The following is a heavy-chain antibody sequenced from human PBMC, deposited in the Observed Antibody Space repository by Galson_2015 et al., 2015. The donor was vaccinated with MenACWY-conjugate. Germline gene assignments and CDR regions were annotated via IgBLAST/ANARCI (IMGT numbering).Heavy chain of an antibody. CDR2: ISNYNAKT. J-gene: IGHJ4*02. V-gene: IGHV1-18*04. Sequence: SVKVSCKVHGDSFMSYRITWVRQAPGQGLEWMGWISNYNAKTKYAQNLQGRVTMTTETSTRTVYMEMRDLRSEDTAVYYCARGQQWGDYFDSWGQGTLVIVSS. CDR1: GDSFMSYR. D-gene: IGHD6-19*01. CDR3: ARGQQWGDYFDS.